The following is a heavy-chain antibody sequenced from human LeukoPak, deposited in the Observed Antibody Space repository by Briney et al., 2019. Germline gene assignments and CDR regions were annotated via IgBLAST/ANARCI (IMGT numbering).Heavy chain of an antibody. CDR2: ISSSGSTI. Sequence: GGSLRLSCAASGFTVSSNYMSWVRQGPGKGLEWVSYISSSGSTIYYADSVKGRFTISRDNAKNSLYLQMNSLRAEDTAVYYCARELLFASFDYWGQGTLVTVSS. J-gene: IGHJ4*02. V-gene: IGHV3-11*04. D-gene: IGHD2/OR15-2a*01. CDR3: ARELLFASFDY. CDR1: GFTVSSNY.